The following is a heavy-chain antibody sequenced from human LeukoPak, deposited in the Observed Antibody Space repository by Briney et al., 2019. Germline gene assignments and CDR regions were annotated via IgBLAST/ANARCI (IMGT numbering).Heavy chain of an antibody. Sequence: GRSLRLSCAASGFTFSSYGMHWVRQAPGKGLEWVAVISYDGSNKYYADSVKGRFIISRDNSKNTLYLQMNSLRAEDTAVYYCAKTFGGVIVQYYFDYWGQGTLVTVSS. J-gene: IGHJ4*02. CDR1: GFTFSSYG. V-gene: IGHV3-30*18. CDR3: AKTFGGVIVQYYFDY. D-gene: IGHD3-16*02. CDR2: ISYDGSNK.